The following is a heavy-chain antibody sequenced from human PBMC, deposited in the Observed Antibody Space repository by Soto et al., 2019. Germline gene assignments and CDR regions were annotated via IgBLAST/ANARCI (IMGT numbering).Heavy chain of an antibody. V-gene: IGHV4-31*03. CDR1: GGSINSGVYS. D-gene: IGHD6-13*01. CDR2: MYYSGST. CDR3: ARGDRQSGYSSSWVFDY. J-gene: IGHJ4*02. Sequence: QVQLRESGPGLVKPSQTLSLTCTVSGGSINSGVYSWNWIRQHPGKGLEWIGYMYYSGSTYYNPCLRSRVIISAETSETHFSLKLSSVTAADTAVYFCARGDRQSGYSSSWVFDYWGQGTLVNVSS.